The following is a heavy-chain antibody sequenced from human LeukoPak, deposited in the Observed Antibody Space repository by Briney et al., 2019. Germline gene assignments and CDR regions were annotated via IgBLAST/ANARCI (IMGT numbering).Heavy chain of an antibody. CDR1: GFTFSSYA. CDR3: AKGMGIAVAGTGIDY. D-gene: IGHD6-19*01. J-gene: IGHJ4*02. CDR2: ISGSGGST. Sequence: GGSLRLSCAASGFTFSSYAMHWVRQAPGKGLEWVSAISGSGGSTYYADSVKGRFTISRDNSKDTLYLHMNSLRAEDTAVYYCAKGMGIAVAGTGIDYWGQGTLVTVSS. V-gene: IGHV3-23*01.